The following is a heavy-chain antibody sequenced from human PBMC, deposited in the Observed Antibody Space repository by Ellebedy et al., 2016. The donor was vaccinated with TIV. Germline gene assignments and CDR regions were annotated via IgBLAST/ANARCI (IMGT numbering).Heavy chain of an antibody. CDR2: INSGGAT. D-gene: IGHD1-14*01. CDR1: GLSVSSND. Sequence: GGSLRLSXAASGLSVSSNDMIWVRQRPGKGLECVSLINSGGATYYADSVKGRFTISRDNSKNTLYLQMNSLRAEDTAVYYCAKDIGSRIELSAFDIWGQGTMVTVSS. J-gene: IGHJ3*02. CDR3: AKDIGSRIELSAFDI. V-gene: IGHV3-53*01.